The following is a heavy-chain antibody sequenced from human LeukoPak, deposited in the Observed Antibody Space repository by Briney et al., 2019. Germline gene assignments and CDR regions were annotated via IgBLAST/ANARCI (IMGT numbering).Heavy chain of an antibody. CDR3: ARDRSGGSGRYYYYYMDV. D-gene: IGHD6-19*01. Sequence: SETLSLTCTVSGGSISSYYWSWIRQPPEKGREWIGHIYYSGSTNYNPSLKSRVTISVDTSKNQFSLKLSSVTAADTAFYYCARDRSGGSGRYYYYYMDVWGKGTTVTVSS. CDR2: IYYSGST. V-gene: IGHV4-59*01. CDR1: GGSISSYY. J-gene: IGHJ6*03.